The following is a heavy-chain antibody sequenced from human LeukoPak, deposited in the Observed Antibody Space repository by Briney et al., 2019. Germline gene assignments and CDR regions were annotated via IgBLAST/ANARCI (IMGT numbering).Heavy chain of an antibody. CDR1: GGTFSSYA. V-gene: IGHV1-69*04. D-gene: IGHD5-12*01. CDR2: IIPILGIA. CDR3: AREATIKVWFVP. Sequence: SVKVSCKASGGTFSSYAIRWVRQAPGHALEWTGRIIPILGIAKYAQQFQRRVTITAVKSPIPAYMELSSLRSEDTAVYYGAREATIKVWFVPWGQGPLVTVSS. J-gene: IGHJ5*02.